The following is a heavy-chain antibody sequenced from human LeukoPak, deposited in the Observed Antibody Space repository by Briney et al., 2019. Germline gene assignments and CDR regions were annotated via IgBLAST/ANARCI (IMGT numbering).Heavy chain of an antibody. CDR2: IYPGDSDT. J-gene: IGHJ3*02. V-gene: IGHV5-51*01. D-gene: IGHD6-13*01. Sequence: GESLKISCKGSGCSFTSYWIGWVRQMPGKGLEWTGIIYPGDSDTRYSPSFQGQVTISADKSISTAYLQWSSLKASDTAMYYCARRRGIAAGSGAFDIWGQGTMVTVSS. CDR1: GCSFTSYW. CDR3: ARRRGIAAGSGAFDI.